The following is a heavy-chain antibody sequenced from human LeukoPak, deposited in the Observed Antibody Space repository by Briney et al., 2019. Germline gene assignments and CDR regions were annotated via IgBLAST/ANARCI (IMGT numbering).Heavy chain of an antibody. CDR1: GFSFSGYY. Sequence: GGSLRLSCAASGFSFSGYYMFWVRQAPGKGLVWVSRINTDGSNTDYADSVKGRFTISRDNAKKTLYLQMNSLRGEDTAVYYCARGRVTMVRGVINYFDYWGQGILVTVSS. D-gene: IGHD3-10*01. CDR2: INTDGSNT. V-gene: IGHV3-74*01. J-gene: IGHJ4*02. CDR3: ARGRVTMVRGVINYFDY.